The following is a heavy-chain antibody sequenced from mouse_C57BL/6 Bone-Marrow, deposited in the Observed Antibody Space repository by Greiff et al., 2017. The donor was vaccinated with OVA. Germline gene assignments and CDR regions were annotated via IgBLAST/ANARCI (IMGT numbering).Heavy chain of an antibody. CDR2: ISYDGSN. Sequence: EVQRVESGPGLVKPSHSLSLTCSVTGYSITSGYYWNWIRQFPGNKLEWMGYISYDGSNNYNPSLKNRISITRDTSKNQFFLKLNSVTTEDTATYYCAREGTAQAPAWFAYWGQGTLVTVSA. J-gene: IGHJ3*01. CDR3: AREGTAQAPAWFAY. D-gene: IGHD3-2*02. V-gene: IGHV3-6*01. CDR1: GYSITSGYY.